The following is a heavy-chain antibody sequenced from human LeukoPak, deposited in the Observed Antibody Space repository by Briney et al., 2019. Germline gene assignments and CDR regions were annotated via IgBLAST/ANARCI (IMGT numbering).Heavy chain of an antibody. D-gene: IGHD2-8*01. CDR1: GYSFAGYY. CDR3: ARGGLRVMVYRLYYMDV. J-gene: IGHJ6*03. CDR2: INPNSGDT. V-gene: IGHV1-2*02. Sequence: GASVTVSCKASGYSFAGYYMHWVRQAPGQGLEWMGWINPNSGDTKYAQKFQGRVTMTRDTSISTAYMELTRLRSDDTAVYYCARGGLRVMVYRLYYMDVWGKGTTVTVSS.